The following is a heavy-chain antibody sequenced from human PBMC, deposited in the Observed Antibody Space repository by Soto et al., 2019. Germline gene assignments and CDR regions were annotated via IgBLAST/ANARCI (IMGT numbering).Heavy chain of an antibody. CDR2: VSPIFGTT. Sequence: QVQLVQSGAEVKKPGSSVKVSCKVSGGSFSSPTISWVRQAPGQGLEWMGGVSPIFGTTNYAQKFQGRVTITADASSGTAYMELSSLKSEDTAVYYCAGGGSSGGWYFDLWGRGTLVTVSS. D-gene: IGHD1-26*01. J-gene: IGHJ2*01. CDR1: GGSFSSPT. V-gene: IGHV1-69*01. CDR3: AGGGSSGGWYFDL.